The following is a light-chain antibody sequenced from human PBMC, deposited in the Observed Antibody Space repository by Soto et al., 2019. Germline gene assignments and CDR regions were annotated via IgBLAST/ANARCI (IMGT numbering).Light chain of an antibody. CDR1: QDISKW. CDR3: QQADSIPLT. J-gene: IGKJ4*01. V-gene: IGKV1-12*01. Sequence: DIQMTQSPSFVSASVGDRVTITCRASQDISKWLAWYQQKPGRAPKILIFAASTLQRGVPSRFSGGGSGTDFTLTISSLQPEDSATYYCQQADSIPLTFGGGTKVDIK. CDR2: AAS.